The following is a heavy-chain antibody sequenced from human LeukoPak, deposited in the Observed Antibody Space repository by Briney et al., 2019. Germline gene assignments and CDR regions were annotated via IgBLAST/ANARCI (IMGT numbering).Heavy chain of an antibody. CDR3: ARKPDAKSYYPD. J-gene: IGHJ4*02. V-gene: IGHV4-28*05. CDR1: GSSIASRNW. D-gene: IGHD3-10*01. Sequence: SDTLSLTCSVSGSSIASRNWWGWIRQPPGKGLEWIGYIYYTGSIYYNPSLKSRVTMSVDTSKNQFSLRLSSVTAVDTAVYYCARKPDAKSYYPDWGQGTLVTVSS. CDR2: IYYTGSI.